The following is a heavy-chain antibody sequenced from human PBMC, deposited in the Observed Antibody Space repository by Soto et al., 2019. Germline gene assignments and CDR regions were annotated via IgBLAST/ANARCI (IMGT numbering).Heavy chain of an antibody. CDR1: GGTFSSYR. Sequence: SVKFYCKASGGTFSSYRINLVRQAPGQGLEWVGGIVPIYRTADYAQKFQGRVTITADESARTSYMELRSLKSQDTAVYYCVRDSGAKLSSSWGQGTLVTVSS. D-gene: IGHD6-13*01. CDR2: IVPIYRTA. CDR3: VRDSGAKLSSS. J-gene: IGHJ4*02. V-gene: IGHV1-69*01.